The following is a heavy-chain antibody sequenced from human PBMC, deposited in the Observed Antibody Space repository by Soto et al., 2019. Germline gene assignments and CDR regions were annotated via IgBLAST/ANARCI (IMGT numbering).Heavy chain of an antibody. CDR3: ARYALGLSPWWYNWVAR. D-gene: IGHD2-8*02. CDR2: ISESGGSL. Sequence: VQLLESGGGLVQPGGSLRLSCAASGFTFSSYAMNWVRPTPWEGLEWVSGISESGGSLYYADSVKGRFNITRDNSKNTLYLQMDSRRAEDTGVYYCARYALGLSPWWYNWVARWGQGTRVSVSS. J-gene: IGHJ5*02. V-gene: IGHV3-23*01. CDR1: GFTFSSYA.